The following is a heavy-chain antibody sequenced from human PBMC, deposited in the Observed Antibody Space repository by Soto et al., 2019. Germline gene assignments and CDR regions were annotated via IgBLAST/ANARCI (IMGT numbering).Heavy chain of an antibody. D-gene: IGHD2-15*01. CDR2: ISTAGDT. J-gene: IGHJ4*02. V-gene: IGHV3-13*04. CDR1: GFIFSNHD. CDR3: ASGGYCTGGSCYSYHWDH. Sequence: GGSLRLSCAASGFIFSNHDMHWVRQATGKGLEWVSGISTAGDTFYSGSVKGRFTISRENAKNSLYLQMNYLRAGDTAVYYCASGGYCTGGSCYSYHWDHWGKGTLV.